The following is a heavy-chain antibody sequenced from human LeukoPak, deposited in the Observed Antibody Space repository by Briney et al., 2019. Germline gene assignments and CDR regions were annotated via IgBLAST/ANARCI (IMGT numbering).Heavy chain of an antibody. CDR1: GFTFSSYA. D-gene: IGHD5-24*01. CDR3: AKSGYNRFDY. J-gene: IGHJ4*02. V-gene: IGHV3-23*01. CDR2: IGGSPTTM. Sequence: GGSLRLSCTASGFTFSSYAMSWVRQAPGKGLEWVSTIGGSPTTMHYADSVTGRFTISRDNSKNTLYLQMNSLIAEDTAVYYCAKSGYNRFDYWGQGTRVTVSS.